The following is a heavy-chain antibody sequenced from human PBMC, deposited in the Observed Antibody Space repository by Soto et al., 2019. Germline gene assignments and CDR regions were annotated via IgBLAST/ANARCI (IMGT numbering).Heavy chain of an antibody. V-gene: IGHV2-5*01. CDR1: GFSLSTSGVG. Sequence: SGPTLVKPTQTLTLTCTFSGFSLSTSGVGVGWIRQPPGKALEWLALIYWNDDKRYSPSLKSRLTITKDTSKNQVVLTMTNMDPVDTATYYRAHGQRGLYSNYGIFGPTYYYYGMDVWGQGTTVTVSS. D-gene: IGHD4-4*01. J-gene: IGHJ6*02. CDR3: AHGQRGLYSNYGIFGPTYYYYGMDV. CDR2: IYWNDDK.